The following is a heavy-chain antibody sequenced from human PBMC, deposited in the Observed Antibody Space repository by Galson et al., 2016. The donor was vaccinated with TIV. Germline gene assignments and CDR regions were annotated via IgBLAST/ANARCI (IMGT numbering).Heavy chain of an antibody. CDR1: GFTFSRYG. CDR2: IWYEGNNR. D-gene: IGHD5-12*01. CDR3: ARMFGLDSGYDA. J-gene: IGHJ5*02. V-gene: IGHV3-33*01. Sequence: SLRLSCATSGFTFSRYGMHWVRQAPGKGLEWVAVIWYEGNNRDYADSVKGRFTISRDNSKNTLYLHRNSLRVEDTAVYYCARMFGLDSGYDAWGQGTLVTVSS.